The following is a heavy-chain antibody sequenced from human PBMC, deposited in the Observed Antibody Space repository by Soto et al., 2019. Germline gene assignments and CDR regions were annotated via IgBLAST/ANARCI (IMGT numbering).Heavy chain of an antibody. CDR2: ISAYNGKT. V-gene: IGHV1-18*04. D-gene: IGHD3-10*01. J-gene: IGHJ6*02. CDR1: GYTXTSYG. CDR3: ARVENTMVRGVIYYYYGMDV. Sequence: SXKVSFKASGYTXTSYGSGWVRQAPGQGLEWIGWISAYNGKTNYAKKLQGRVTMNTDTSTSTAYMELRSLRSDDKAVYYCARVENTMVRGVIYYYYGMDVWGQGTTGTVSS.